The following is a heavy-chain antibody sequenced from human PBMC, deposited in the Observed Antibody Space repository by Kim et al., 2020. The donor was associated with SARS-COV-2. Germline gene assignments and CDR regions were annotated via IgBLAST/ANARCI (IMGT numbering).Heavy chain of an antibody. CDR3: ARVDGCSGGSCYSGTFDY. J-gene: IGHJ4*02. Sequence: QGRVTITRDTSASTAYMELSSLRSEDTAVYYCARVDGCSGGSCYSGTFDYWGQGTLVTVSS. D-gene: IGHD2-15*01. V-gene: IGHV1-3*01.